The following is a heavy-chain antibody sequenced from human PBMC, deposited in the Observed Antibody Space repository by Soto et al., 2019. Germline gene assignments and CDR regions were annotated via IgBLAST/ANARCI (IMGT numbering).Heavy chain of an antibody. CDR3: VRVHSGTYTFDY. CDR1: GFTFSDHY. V-gene: IGHV3-72*01. D-gene: IGHD1-26*01. Sequence: LRLSCAASGFTFSDHYIDWVRQAPGKGLEWVGRTRNKAHSYTTEYAASEKGRFTISRDNSKNSVYLQMNSLRTEDTAVYYCVRVHSGTYTFDYWGQGTLVTVSS. J-gene: IGHJ4*02. CDR2: TRNKAHSYTT.